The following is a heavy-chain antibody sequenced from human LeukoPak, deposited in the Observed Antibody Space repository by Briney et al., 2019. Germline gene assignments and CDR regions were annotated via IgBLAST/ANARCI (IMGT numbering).Heavy chain of an antibody. D-gene: IGHD6-13*01. CDR1: GFTVSSNY. CDR2: IYSGGST. Sequence: GGSLRLSCAASGFTVSSNYMSWVRQAPGKGLEWVSVIYSGGSTYYADSVKGRFTISRDNSKNTLYLQMNSLRAEDTAVYYCAKGGIAAAGIPRINAFDIWGQGTMVTVSS. J-gene: IGHJ3*02. CDR3: AKGGIAAAGIPRINAFDI. V-gene: IGHV3-66*01.